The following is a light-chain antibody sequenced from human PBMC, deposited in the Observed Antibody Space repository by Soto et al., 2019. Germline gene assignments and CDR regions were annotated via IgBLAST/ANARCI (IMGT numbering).Light chain of an antibody. V-gene: IGLV1-40*01. Sequence: QSALTQPPSVSGAPGQRVTISCTGSSSNFGAGYEVHWYKQVPGAAPTLVIFNNLNRPSGVPERFSGSKSGTSASLVISGLQAEHEADYYCQSFDSSLRVYVLGYGTKVT. CDR1: SSNFGAGYE. CDR3: QSFDSSLRVYV. CDR2: NNL. J-gene: IGLJ1*01.